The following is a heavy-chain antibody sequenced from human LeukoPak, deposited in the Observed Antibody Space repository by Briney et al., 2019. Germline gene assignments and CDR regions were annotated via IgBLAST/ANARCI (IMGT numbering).Heavy chain of an antibody. CDR3: AATVIAATGSGHYYGLDV. CDR1: GFTFTSSA. V-gene: IGHV1-58*02. J-gene: IGHJ6*04. D-gene: IGHD6-13*01. CDR2: IVVGSGNT. Sequence: GASVKVSCKASGFTFTSSAMQGVRQARGQRLEWIGWIVVGSGNTNYAQKFQERVTITRDMSTSTAYMELSSLRAEDTAVYYCAATVIAATGSGHYYGLDVWGKGTTVTVSS.